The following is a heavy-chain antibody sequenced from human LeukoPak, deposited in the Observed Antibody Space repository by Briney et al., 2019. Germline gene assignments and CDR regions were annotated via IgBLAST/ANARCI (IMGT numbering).Heavy chain of an antibody. D-gene: IGHD3-22*01. CDR2: ISGSGGST. Sequence: GGSLRLSCAASGFTFSSYAMSWVRQALGKGLEWVSAISGSGGSTYYADSVKGRFTISRDNSKNTLYLQMNSLRAEDTAVYYCANSAIPYYYDSSGYKLDYWGEGTLVTVSS. J-gene: IGHJ4*02. CDR1: GFTFSSYA. V-gene: IGHV3-23*01. CDR3: ANSAIPYYYDSSGYKLDY.